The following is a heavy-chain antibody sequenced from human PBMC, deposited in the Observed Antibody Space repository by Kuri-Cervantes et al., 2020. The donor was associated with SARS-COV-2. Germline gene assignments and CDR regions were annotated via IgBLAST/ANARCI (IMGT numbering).Heavy chain of an antibody. V-gene: IGHV1-46*01. CDR1: GYTFTSYY. J-gene: IGHJ4*02. CDR3: ARSPSNGDYDGWFDY. CDR2: INPSGGST. D-gene: IGHD4-17*01. Sequence: ASVKVSCKASGYTFTSYYMHWVRQAPGQGLEWMGIINPSGGSTSYAQKFQGRVTMTRDTSTSTVYMELSSLRSEDTAVYCCARSPSNGDYDGWFDYWGQGTLVTDSS.